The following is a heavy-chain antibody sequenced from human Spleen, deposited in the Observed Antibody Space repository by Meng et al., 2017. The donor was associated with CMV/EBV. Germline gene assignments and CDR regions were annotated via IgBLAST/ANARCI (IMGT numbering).Heavy chain of an antibody. J-gene: IGHJ6*02. Sequence: GGSLRLSCEGSGFTFSSYDMHWVRQTPGKGLEWVAAISVDGRKEYYADSVKGRFTIIRDNPKNTLFLQMSSLTTEDTAVYSCAREDGQRFTIVGVVPYGMDVWGQGTTVTVSS. CDR3: AREDGQRFTIVGVVPYGMDV. D-gene: IGHD3-3*01. CDR2: ISVDGRKE. CDR1: GFTFSSYD. V-gene: IGHV3-30*04.